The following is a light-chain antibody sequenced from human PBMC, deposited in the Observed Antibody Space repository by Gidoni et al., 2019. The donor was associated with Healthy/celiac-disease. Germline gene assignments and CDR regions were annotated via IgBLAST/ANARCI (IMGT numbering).Light chain of an antibody. CDR2: AAS. CDR1: QSISSY. CDR3: QQSYSTPQT. V-gene: IGKV1-39*01. J-gene: IGKJ1*01. Sequence: DIQMTHSPSSLSASVGDRVTITCRASQSISSYLNWYQQKPGKAPKLLIYAASSLQSGVPSRFSGSGSGTDFTITISSMQPEDFATYYCQQSYSTPQTFGQGTKVEIK.